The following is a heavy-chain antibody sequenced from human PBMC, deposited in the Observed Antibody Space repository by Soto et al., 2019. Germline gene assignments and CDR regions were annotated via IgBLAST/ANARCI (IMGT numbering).Heavy chain of an antibody. CDR1: GGSISSSSYY. J-gene: IGHJ5*01. V-gene: IGHV4-39*01. Sequence: QLQLQESGPGLVKPSETLSLTCTVSGGSISSSSYYWGWIRQPPGKGLEWIGNIYYSGSTYYNPSLKGRITISGSKAKNQFSLKLSSVTAADTAVYYCARRGSSSWFGYWGQGTLVTVSS. CDR2: IYYSGST. CDR3: ARRGSSSWFGY. D-gene: IGHD6-13*01.